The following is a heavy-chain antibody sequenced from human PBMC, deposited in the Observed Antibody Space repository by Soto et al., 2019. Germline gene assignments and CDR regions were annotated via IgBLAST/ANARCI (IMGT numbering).Heavy chain of an antibody. D-gene: IGHD4-17*01. CDR2: INPSGST. Sequence: QVQLQLWGAGLLKPSETLSLTCAFYGGSFSGYYWSWSRQPPGKGLEWIGEINPSGSTNYTPSLKSRVSISVDTSKNQFSLKLRSVTAADTAVYYCARGRHGGAADWGQGTLVTVSS. J-gene: IGHJ4*02. V-gene: IGHV4-34*01. CDR3: ARGRHGGAAD. CDR1: GGSFSGYY.